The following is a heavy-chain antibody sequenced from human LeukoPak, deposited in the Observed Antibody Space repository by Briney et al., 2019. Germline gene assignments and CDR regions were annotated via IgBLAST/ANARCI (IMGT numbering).Heavy chain of an antibody. D-gene: IGHD6-13*01. CDR3: ARGEAAAAADWYFDL. J-gene: IGHJ2*01. CDR2: IDYSGST. V-gene: IGHV4-59*12. Sequence: SETLSLTCTVSGGSISINYWNWIRQPPGRGLEWIGYIDYSGSTNYNPSLKSRVTISVDTSKNQFSLKLSSVTAADTAVYYCARGEAAAAADWYFDLWGRGTLVTVSS. CDR1: GGSISINY.